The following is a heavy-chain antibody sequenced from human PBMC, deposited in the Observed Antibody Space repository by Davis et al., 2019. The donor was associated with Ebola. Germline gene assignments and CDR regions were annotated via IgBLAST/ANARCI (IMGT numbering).Heavy chain of an antibody. CDR2: ISSYGENT. V-gene: IGHV3-23*01. Sequence: PGGSLRLSCVASGLTFSTYAMNWVRQAPGKGLEWVSSISSYGENTYYADSVKGRFIISRDNSKNTLYLHMISLRADDTAIYYCAKDGAVAGFDSWGQGALVTVSS. D-gene: IGHD6-19*01. CDR3: AKDGAVAGFDS. CDR1: GLTFSTYA. J-gene: IGHJ4*02.